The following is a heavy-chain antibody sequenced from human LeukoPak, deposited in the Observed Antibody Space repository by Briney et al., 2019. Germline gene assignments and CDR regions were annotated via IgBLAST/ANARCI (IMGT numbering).Heavy chain of an antibody. CDR2: IYYSGST. V-gene: IGHV4-30-4*01. CDR3: ARASGGGSCYFCFSFDP. CDR1: GGSISSGDYY. Sequence: SETLSLTCTVSGGSISSGDYYWSWIRQPPGKGLEWIGYIYYSGSTYYNPSLKSRVTISVDTSKNQFSLKLSSVTAADTAVYYCARASGGGSCYFCFSFDPWGQGTLVTVSS. D-gene: IGHD2-15*01. J-gene: IGHJ5*02.